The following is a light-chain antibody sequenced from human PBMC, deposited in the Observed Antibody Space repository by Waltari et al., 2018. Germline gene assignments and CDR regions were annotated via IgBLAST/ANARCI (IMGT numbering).Light chain of an antibody. CDR2: AAS. CDR1: QGISSY. Sequence: IWLTQSPCSRSASTGDRVTISCRMSQGISSYLAWYQQQPGKATELLIYAASTLQSGVPSRLSGCGAGTEFPHTISCLQSEDFAAYYCQQYYSFPRPFGQGTKVALK. V-gene: IGKV1D-8*01. J-gene: IGKJ1*01. CDR3: QQYYSFPRP.